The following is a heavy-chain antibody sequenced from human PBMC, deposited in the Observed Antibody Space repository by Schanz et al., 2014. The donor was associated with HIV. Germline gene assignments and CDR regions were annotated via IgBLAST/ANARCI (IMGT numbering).Heavy chain of an antibody. Sequence: QVQLVESGGGVVQPGRSQRLSCAASGITLSGYGMHWVRQAPGKGLEWAAVIWYDGRNEYYADSVKGRFTISRDNSKNTLYLQMNSLRAEDTAVYYCARDLKYDFWSGYYYYYGMDVWGQGTTVTVSS. J-gene: IGHJ6*02. CDR2: IWYDGRNE. CDR3: ARDLKYDFWSGYYYYYGMDV. D-gene: IGHD3-3*01. CDR1: GITLSGYG. V-gene: IGHV3-33*01.